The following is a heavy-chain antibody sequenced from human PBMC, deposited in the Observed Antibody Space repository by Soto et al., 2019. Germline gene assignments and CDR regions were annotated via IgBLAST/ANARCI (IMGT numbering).Heavy chain of an antibody. J-gene: IGHJ4*02. CDR3: ARGPPHYSSSRFDY. Sequence: QVQLQQWGAGLLKPSETLSLTCAVYGGSFSGYYWSWIRQPPGKGLEWIGEINHSGSTNYNPSLKSRVTISVDTSKNQFSLKLSSVTAADTAVYYCARGPPHYSSSRFDYWGQGTLVTVSS. CDR2: INHSGST. D-gene: IGHD6-6*01. CDR1: GGSFSGYY. V-gene: IGHV4-34*01.